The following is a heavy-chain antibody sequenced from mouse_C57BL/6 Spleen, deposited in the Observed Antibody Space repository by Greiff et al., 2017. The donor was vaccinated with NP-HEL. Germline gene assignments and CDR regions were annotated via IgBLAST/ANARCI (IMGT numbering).Heavy chain of an antibody. CDR1: GYTFTDYY. D-gene: IGHD1-1*02. Sequence: VQLQQPGPVLVKPGASVKMSCKASGYTFTDYYMNWVKQSHGKSLEWIGVINPYNGGTSYNQKFKGKATLTVDKSSSTAYMELNSLTSEDSAVYYCARSIYGYDAMDYWGQGTSVTVSS. J-gene: IGHJ4*01. CDR3: ARSIYGYDAMDY. CDR2: INPYNGGT. V-gene: IGHV1-19*01.